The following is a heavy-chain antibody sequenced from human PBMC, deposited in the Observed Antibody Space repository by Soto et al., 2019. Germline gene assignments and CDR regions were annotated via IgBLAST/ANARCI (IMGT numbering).Heavy chain of an antibody. CDR1: GGTFSSYA. D-gene: IGHD3-22*01. V-gene: IGHV1-69*13. CDR3: AKTNSSGYWVEDYYYYGMDV. J-gene: IGHJ6*02. Sequence: SVKVSCKASGGTFSSYAISWVRQAPGQGLEWMGGIIPIFGTANYAQKFQGRVTITADESTSTAYMELSSLRSEDTAVYYCAKTNSSGYWVEDYYYYGMDVWGQGTTVTVSS. CDR2: IIPIFGTA.